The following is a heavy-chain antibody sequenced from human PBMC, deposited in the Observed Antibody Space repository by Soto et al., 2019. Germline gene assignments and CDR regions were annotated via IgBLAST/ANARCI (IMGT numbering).Heavy chain of an antibody. CDR2: INHSGST. J-gene: IGHJ4*02. Sequence: QVQLQQWGAGLLKPSETLSLTCAVYGGSFSGYYWSWIRQPPGKGLEWIGEINHSGSTNYNPTLKSRVTISVDTSKNQFSLKLSSVTAADTAVYYCARVLFYYGSGPLAYWGQGTLVTVSS. V-gene: IGHV4-34*01. CDR3: ARVLFYYGSGPLAY. CDR1: GGSFSGYY. D-gene: IGHD3-10*01.